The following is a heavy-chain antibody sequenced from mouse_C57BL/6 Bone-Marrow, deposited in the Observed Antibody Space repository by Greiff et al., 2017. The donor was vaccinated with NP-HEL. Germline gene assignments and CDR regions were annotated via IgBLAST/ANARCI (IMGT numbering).Heavy chain of an antibody. Sequence: QVQLKESGAELVRPGTSVKVSCKASGYAFTNYLIEWVKQRPGQGLEWIGVINPGSGGTNYNEKFKGKATLTADKSSSTAYMQLSSLTSEDSAVYFCVVWAMDYWGQGTSVTVSS. CDR3: VVWAMDY. V-gene: IGHV1-54*01. J-gene: IGHJ4*01. D-gene: IGHD2-10*02. CDR2: INPGSGGT. CDR1: GYAFTNYL.